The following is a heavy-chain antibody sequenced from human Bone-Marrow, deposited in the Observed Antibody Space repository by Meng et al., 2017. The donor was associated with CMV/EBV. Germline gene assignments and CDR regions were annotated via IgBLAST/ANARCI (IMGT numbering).Heavy chain of an antibody. CDR3: AKTLVSTTEGY. J-gene: IGHJ4*02. CDR1: GFTFSGSS. V-gene: IGHV3-73*01. D-gene: IGHD4-17*01. CDR2: IRTKGNNYAT. Sequence: GGSLRLSCAASGFTFSGSSMHWVRQASGKGLEWVGRIRTKGNNYATAYAASVKGRFTISRDDSKDTVYLQMNSLKTEDTAVYYCAKTLVSTTEGYWGQGPLVTVSS.